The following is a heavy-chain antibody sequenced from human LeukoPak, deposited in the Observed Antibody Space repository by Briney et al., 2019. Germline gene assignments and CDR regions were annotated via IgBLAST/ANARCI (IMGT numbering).Heavy chain of an antibody. J-gene: IGHJ4*02. CDR1: GGSISSYY. CDR3: ARGYYDILTGTYYFDY. V-gene: IGHV4-4*07. D-gene: IGHD3-9*01. Sequence: SETLSLTCTVSGGSISSYYWSWIRQPAGKGLEWIGRNYTSGSTNYNPSLKSRVTMSVDTSKNQFSLKLSSVTAADTAVYYCARGYYDILTGTYYFDYWGQGTLVTVSS. CDR2: NYTSGST.